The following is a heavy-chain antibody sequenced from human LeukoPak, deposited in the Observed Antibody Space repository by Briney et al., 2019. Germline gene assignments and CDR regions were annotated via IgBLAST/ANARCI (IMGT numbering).Heavy chain of an antibody. CDR2: IKQDGSEK. Sequence: PGGSLRLSCAASGFTFSSYWMSWVRQAPGKGLEWVANIKQDGSEKYYVDSVKGRFTISRDNAKNSLYLQMNSLRAEDTAVYYCARDYEPWQWLVPGTYNWFDPWGQGTLVTVSS. V-gene: IGHV3-7*01. CDR1: GFTFSSYW. J-gene: IGHJ5*02. CDR3: ARDYEPWQWLVPGTYNWFDP. D-gene: IGHD6-19*01.